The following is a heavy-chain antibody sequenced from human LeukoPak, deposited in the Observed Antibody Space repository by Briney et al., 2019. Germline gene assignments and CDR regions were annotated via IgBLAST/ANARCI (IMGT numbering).Heavy chain of an antibody. Sequence: ASVKVSCKASGGTFSSYAISWVRQAPGQGLEWMGGIIPIFGTANYAQKFQGRVTITADESTSTAYMELSSLRSEDTAVYYCARYNLRPEENWFDPWGQGTLVTVSS. CDR1: GGTFSSYA. J-gene: IGHJ5*02. CDR3: ARYNLRPEENWFDP. CDR2: IIPIFGTA. V-gene: IGHV1-69*13. D-gene: IGHD5/OR15-5a*01.